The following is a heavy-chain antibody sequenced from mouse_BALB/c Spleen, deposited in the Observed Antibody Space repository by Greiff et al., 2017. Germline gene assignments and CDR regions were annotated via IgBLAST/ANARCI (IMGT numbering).Heavy chain of an antibody. CDR3: ARLGITTVYYAMDY. Sequence: VQLQQSGAELVKPGASVKISCKASGYSFTSYYMHWVKQSHGKSLEWIGYIDPFNGGTSYNQKFKGKATLTVDKSSSTAYMHLSSLTSEDSAVYYCARLGITTVYYAMDYWGQGTSVTVSS. J-gene: IGHJ4*01. CDR2: IDPFNGGT. D-gene: IGHD1-1*01. CDR1: GYSFTSYY. V-gene: IGHV1S135*01.